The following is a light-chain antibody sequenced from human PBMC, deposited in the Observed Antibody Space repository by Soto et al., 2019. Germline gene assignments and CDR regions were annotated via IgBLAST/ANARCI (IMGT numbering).Light chain of an antibody. CDR2: GAS. CDR3: QQYNNWPRT. CDR1: QSVSSN. Sequence: EIVMTQSPATLSVAPGERATLSCMASQSVSSNLAWYQQKPGQAPRLLIYGASTRATGIPARLSGSGSGTEFTLTISSLQSEDFAVYYCQQYNNWPRTFGQGTKVDIK. J-gene: IGKJ1*01. V-gene: IGKV3-15*01.